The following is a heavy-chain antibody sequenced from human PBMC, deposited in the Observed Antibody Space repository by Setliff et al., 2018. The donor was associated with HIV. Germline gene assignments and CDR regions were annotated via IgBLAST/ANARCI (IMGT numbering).Heavy chain of an antibody. J-gene: IGHJ4*02. CDR3: LRARAEWVGLHSVPSYFDY. Sequence: SETLSLTCDVSGYSISSGYYWGWIRQSPGKGLEWIATIYHTGSTYYNPSLKSRVTISVDTSKNHFSLKVTSMTAADTAIYYCLRARAEWVGLHSVPSYFDYWGQGTLVTVSS. CDR2: IYHTGST. D-gene: IGHD3-3*01. V-gene: IGHV4-38-2*01. CDR1: GYSISSGYY.